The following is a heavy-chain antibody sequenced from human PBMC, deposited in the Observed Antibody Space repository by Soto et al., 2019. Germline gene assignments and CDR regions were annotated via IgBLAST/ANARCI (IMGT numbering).Heavy chain of an antibody. CDR1: GYSFTSYW. J-gene: IGHJ5*02. Sequence: EVQLVQSGAEVKKPGESLKISCKGSGYSFTSYWIGWLRQMPGKGLEWMGIIYPGDSDTRYSPSFQGQVTISADKSISTAYLQWSSLKASDTAMYYCARHVGGGYYGSGSTGDLNWFDPWGQGTLVTVSS. CDR3: ARHVGGGYYGSGSTGDLNWFDP. D-gene: IGHD3-10*01. CDR2: IYPGDSDT. V-gene: IGHV5-51*01.